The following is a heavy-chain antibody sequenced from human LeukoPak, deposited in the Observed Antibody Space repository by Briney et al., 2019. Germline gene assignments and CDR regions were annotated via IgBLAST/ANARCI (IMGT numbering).Heavy chain of an antibody. CDR2: INPSGGST. CDR3: AKGYCSGGTCYSYDY. J-gene: IGHJ4*02. CDR1: GYTFTRYY. V-gene: IGHV1-46*01. D-gene: IGHD2-15*01. Sequence: ASVKVSCKASGYTFTRYYMHWVRQTPAQGLEWMGIINPSGGSTSYAQKFQGRVTMTRDTSTSTVYMELNSLRSEDTAVYYCAKGYCSGGTCYSYDYWGQGTLVTVSS.